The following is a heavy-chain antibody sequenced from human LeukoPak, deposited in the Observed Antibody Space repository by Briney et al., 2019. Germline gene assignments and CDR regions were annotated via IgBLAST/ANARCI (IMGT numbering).Heavy chain of an antibody. J-gene: IGHJ4*02. Sequence: GGSLRLSCAASGFTFSSYAMHWVRQAPGKGLEYVSAISSNGGSTYYANSVKGRFTISRDNSKNTLYLQMGSLRAEDMAVYYCARGRDLTRDASGYSSGWYDYWGQGTLVTVSS. CDR2: ISSNGGST. CDR1: GFTFSSYA. D-gene: IGHD6-19*01. V-gene: IGHV3-64*01. CDR3: ARGRDLTRDASGYSSGWYDY.